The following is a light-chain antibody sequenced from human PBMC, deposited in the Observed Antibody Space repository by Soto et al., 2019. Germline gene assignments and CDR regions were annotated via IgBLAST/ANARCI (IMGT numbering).Light chain of an antibody. V-gene: IGKV3-15*01. CDR2: GAS. CDR3: KQYNSYQGT. Sequence: DIVMTQSPATLSVSPGERATLSCRASQSVRSSLAWYQQKPGQAPRLLISGASTRATGIPARFSGSGSGTEFTLTISSLQPDDFATYYCKQYNSYQGTFGSGTKVDIX. J-gene: IGKJ4*02. CDR1: QSVRSS.